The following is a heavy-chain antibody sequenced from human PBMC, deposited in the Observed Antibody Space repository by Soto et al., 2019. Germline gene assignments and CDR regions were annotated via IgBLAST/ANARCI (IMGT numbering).Heavy chain of an antibody. CDR3: AKDHRNGVSRVDY. V-gene: IGHV3-30*18. Sequence: QVQLVESGGGVVQPGRSLRLSCAVSGLSFRSHGMHWVRQAPGKGLEWVAFISYDGNNRKYADSVKGRFTISRDNSKDALYLEMSGLRGGDTAVYYCAKDHRNGVSRVDYWGQGTLVTVSS. D-gene: IGHD2-8*01. CDR1: GLSFRSHG. CDR2: ISYDGNNR. J-gene: IGHJ4*02.